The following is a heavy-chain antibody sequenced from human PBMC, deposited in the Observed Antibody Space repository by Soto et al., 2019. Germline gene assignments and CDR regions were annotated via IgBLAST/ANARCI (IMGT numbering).Heavy chain of an antibody. J-gene: IGHJ4*02. CDR3: TRLSGNSWLDY. Sequence: PSQALSLTCAISGDSVSTYRSTWNCFRQSPSRGLEWLGRTYYRSKWYNDYAVSVKGRITINPDTSKNQFSLQLNSVTPEDTAVYYCTRLSGNSWLDYWGQGTLVTVSS. V-gene: IGHV6-1*01. CDR2: TYYRSKWYN. D-gene: IGHD6-13*01. CDR1: GDSVSTYRST.